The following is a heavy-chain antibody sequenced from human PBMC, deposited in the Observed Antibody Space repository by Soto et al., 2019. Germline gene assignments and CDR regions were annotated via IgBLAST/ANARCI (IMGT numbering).Heavy chain of an antibody. CDR2: IIPIFGTA. J-gene: IGHJ4*02. CDR3: AELIVGVNPRAIDY. V-gene: IGHV1-69*12. CDR1: GGTFSSYA. D-gene: IGHD3-22*01. Sequence: QVQLVQSGAEVKKPGSSVKVSCKASGGTFSSYAISWVRQAPGQGLEWMGGIIPIFGTANYAQKFQGRVPISAVESTSTAYMELSSLRSEDTAVDYCAELIVGVNPRAIDYWGQGTLVTVSS.